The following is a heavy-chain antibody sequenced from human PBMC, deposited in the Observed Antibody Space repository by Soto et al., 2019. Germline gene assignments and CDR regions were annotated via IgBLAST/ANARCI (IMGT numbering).Heavy chain of an antibody. CDR3: ARGYSNYARLFDY. CDR2: IYYSGST. J-gene: IGHJ4*02. CDR1: GGSISSGGYY. D-gene: IGHD4-4*01. V-gene: IGHV4-31*03. Sequence: QVQLQESGPGLVKPSQTLSLTCTVSGGSISSGGYYWRWLRQHPGKGLEWIGYIYYSGSTYYNPSLKSRVTISVDTSKNQFSLKLISVTAADTAVYYCARGYSNYARLFDYWGQGTLVTVSS.